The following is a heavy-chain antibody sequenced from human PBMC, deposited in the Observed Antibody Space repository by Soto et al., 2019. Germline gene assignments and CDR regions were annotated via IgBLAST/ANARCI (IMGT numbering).Heavy chain of an antibody. CDR3: AKGNIFGSDYYGMDV. Sequence: PGGSLRLSCAASGFTFSSYGMNWVRQAPGKGLEWLSYINSDSCTIYYADSVKGRFIISRDNSNNTLYLQMNSLRVEDTALYYCAKGNIFGSDYYGMDVWGQGTTVTVSS. J-gene: IGHJ6*02. D-gene: IGHD3-3*01. CDR2: INSDSCTI. V-gene: IGHV3-48*01. CDR1: GFTFSSYG.